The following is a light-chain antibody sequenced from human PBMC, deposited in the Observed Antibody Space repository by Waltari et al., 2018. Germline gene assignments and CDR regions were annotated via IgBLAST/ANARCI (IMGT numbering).Light chain of an antibody. V-gene: IGLV4-69*02. J-gene: IGLJ3*02. Sequence: QLALTQSPSASASLGAPVKLTRTRNSGHRSHVVAWLQQQPEKGPRYLMKVNSDGSHSKGDDIPDRFSGSGSGAERYLTISSLQSEDEADYYCQTGGHGTWVFGGGTKLTVL. CDR2: VNSDGSH. CDR1: SGHRSHV. CDR3: QTGGHGTWV.